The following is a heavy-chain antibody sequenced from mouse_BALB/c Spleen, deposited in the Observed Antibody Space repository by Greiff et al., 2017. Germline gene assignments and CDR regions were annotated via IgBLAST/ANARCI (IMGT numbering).Heavy chain of an antibody. J-gene: IGHJ4*01. Sequence: QVQLQQSGPELVKPGASVKISCKASGYSFTSYYIHWVKQRPGQGLEWIGWIFPGSGNAKYNEKFKGKATLTADTSSSTAYMQLSSLTSEDSAVYFCARGLRHGVYAMDYWGQGTSVTVSS. CDR3: ARGLRHGVYAMDY. D-gene: IGHD1-2*01. CDR2: IFPGSGNA. V-gene: IGHV1-66*01. CDR1: GYSFTSYY.